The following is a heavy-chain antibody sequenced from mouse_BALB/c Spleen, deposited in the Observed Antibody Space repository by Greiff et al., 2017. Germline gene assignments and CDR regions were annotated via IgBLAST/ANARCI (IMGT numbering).Heavy chain of an antibody. D-gene: IGHD2-1*01. Sequence: EVKLMESGPGLVKPSQSLSLTCSVTGYSITSGYYWNWIRQFPGNKLEWMGYISYDGSNNYNPSLKNRISITRDTSKNQFFLKLNSVTTEDTATYYCARGDGNYLYYYAMDYWGQGTSVTVSS. J-gene: IGHJ4*01. CDR3: ARGDGNYLYYYAMDY. CDR2: ISYDGSN. CDR1: GYSITSGYY. V-gene: IGHV3-6*02.